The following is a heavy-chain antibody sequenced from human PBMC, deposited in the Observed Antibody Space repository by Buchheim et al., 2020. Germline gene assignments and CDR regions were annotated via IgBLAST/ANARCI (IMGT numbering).Heavy chain of an antibody. CDR1: GFTFSSYG. V-gene: IGHV3-30*18. D-gene: IGHD6-19*01. CDR3: AKEVGYSSGWYSSSLNYYYYYGMDV. J-gene: IGHJ6*02. CDR2: ISYDGSNK. Sequence: QVQLVESGGGVVQPGRSLRLSCAASGFTFSSYGMHWVRQAPGTGLEWVAVISYDGSNKYYADSVKGRFTISRDNSKNTLYLQMNSLRAEDTAVYYCAKEVGYSSGWYSSSLNYYYYYGMDVWGQGTT.